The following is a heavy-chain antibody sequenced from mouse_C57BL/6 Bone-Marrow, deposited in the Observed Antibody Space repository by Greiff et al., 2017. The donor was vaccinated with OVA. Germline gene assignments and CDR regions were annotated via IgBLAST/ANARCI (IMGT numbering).Heavy chain of an antibody. CDR3: TIDGYYFYAMDY. D-gene: IGHD2-3*01. CDR2: IDPENGDT. J-gene: IGHJ4*01. CDR1: GFNIKDDY. V-gene: IGHV14-4*01. Sequence: VQLKQSGAELVRPGASVKLSCTASGFNIKDDYMHWVKQRPEQGLEWIGWIDPENGDTEYASKFQGKATITADTSSNTAYLQLSSLTSEDTAVYYCTIDGYYFYAMDYWGQGTSVTVSS.